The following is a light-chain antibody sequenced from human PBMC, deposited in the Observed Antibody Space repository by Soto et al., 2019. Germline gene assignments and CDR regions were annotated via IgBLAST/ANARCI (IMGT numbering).Light chain of an antibody. V-gene: IGKV1-33*01. CDR3: QRYDSLPPT. Sequence: DIQMTQSPSSVSASVGDRVTITCQASHDITMFLNWYQEKPGKAPKLLIYDASNLQTGVPSRFSGSGSGTHFTFTITSLQPEDVATYYCQRYDSLPPTFGQGTRLDIK. CDR1: HDITMF. CDR2: DAS. J-gene: IGKJ5*01.